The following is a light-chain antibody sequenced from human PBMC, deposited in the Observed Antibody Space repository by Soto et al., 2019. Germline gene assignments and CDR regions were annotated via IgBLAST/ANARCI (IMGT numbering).Light chain of an antibody. Sequence: DIQMTQSPSTLSASVGDRVTITCRASQSIGDSLAWYQQKPGKAPYLLISDVSSLERGVPSRFSGSGSGTEFTLTISSMQPDDFATLDGQRYRGSSPPFGPQTEVDIK. CDR2: DVS. CDR3: QRYRGSSPP. CDR1: QSIGDS. V-gene: IGKV1-5*01. J-gene: IGKJ3*01.